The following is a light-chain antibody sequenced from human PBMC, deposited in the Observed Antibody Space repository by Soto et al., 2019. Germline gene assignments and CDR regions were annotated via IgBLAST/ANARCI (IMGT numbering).Light chain of an antibody. CDR2: LNSDGSH. Sequence: QLVLTQSPSASASLGASVKLTCTLSSGHSSYAIAWHQQQPEKGPRYLMKLNSDGSHSKGDGIPDRFSGSSSGAERYLTISSLQSEDEADYYCQTWGTGIPFGGGTKLTV. CDR3: QTWGTGIP. CDR1: SGHSSYA. V-gene: IGLV4-69*01. J-gene: IGLJ2*01.